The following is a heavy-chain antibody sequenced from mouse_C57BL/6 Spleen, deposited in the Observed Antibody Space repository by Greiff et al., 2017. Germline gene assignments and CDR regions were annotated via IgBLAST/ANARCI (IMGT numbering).Heavy chain of an antibody. J-gene: IGHJ2*01. Sequence: QVQLQQSGAELVKPGASVKLSCKASGYTFTSYWMHWVKQRPGQGLEWIGMIHPNSGSTNYNEKFKSKATLTVDKSSSTAYMQLSSLTSKDSAVYYCARRDGNYPFDYWGQGTTLTVSS. CDR3: ARRDGNYPFDY. CDR2: IHPNSGST. CDR1: GYTFTSYW. D-gene: IGHD2-1*01. V-gene: IGHV1-64*01.